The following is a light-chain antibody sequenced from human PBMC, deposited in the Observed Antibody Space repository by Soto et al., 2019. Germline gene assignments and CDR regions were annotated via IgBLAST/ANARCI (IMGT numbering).Light chain of an antibody. V-gene: IGLV2-11*01. CDR3: CSYAGSYTWV. Sequence: QSALTQPRSVSGSPGQSVTISCTGTSSDVGGYNYVSWYQQHPGKAPKLMIYYVSKRPSGVPDRFSGSKSGNTASLTISGLQAEDEADYYCCSYAGSYTWVLGGGTKLTVL. CDR1: SSDVGGYNY. CDR2: YVS. J-gene: IGLJ3*02.